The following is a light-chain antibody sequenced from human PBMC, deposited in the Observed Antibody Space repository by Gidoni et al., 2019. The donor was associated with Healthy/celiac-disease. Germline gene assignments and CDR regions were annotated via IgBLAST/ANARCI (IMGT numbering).Light chain of an antibody. J-gene: IGKJ2*01. CDR2: GAS. Sequence: DIVLTPSPGTLSLYPGERATLSCRASQSVSSSDLAWYQQHPGQSPRLLIYGASSSATGIPDRFSGSGSGTDCTLTSSRLEPEEFAVYYCQQYGSSPRYTFGQGTKLEIK. V-gene: IGKV3-20*01. CDR1: QSVSSSD. CDR3: QQYGSSPRYT.